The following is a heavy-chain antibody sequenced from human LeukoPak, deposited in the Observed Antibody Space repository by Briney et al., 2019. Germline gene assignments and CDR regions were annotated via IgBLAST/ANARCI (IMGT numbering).Heavy chain of an antibody. CDR2: INHSGST. CDR1: GGSFSGYY. Sequence: SETLSLTCAVYGGSFSGYYWSWIRQPPGKGLEWIGEINHSGSTNYNPSLKSRVTISVDTSKNQFSLKLSSVTAADTAVYYCARGRGVWFGEPHAFDIWGQGTMVTVSS. D-gene: IGHD3-10*01. V-gene: IGHV4-34*01. J-gene: IGHJ3*02. CDR3: ARGRGVWFGEPHAFDI.